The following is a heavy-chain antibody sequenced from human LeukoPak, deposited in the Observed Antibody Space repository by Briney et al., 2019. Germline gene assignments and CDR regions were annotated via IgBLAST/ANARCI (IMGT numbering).Heavy chain of an antibody. CDR3: TGAKSTGWPYDY. J-gene: IGHJ4*02. Sequence: SQTLSLTCAISGDSVSSNSATWNWIRQSPSRGLEWLGRTYYRSKWYNDYAVSVKSRITLNPDTSKNHFPLQLNSVTPEDTAVYYCTGAKSTGWPYDYWGQGTLVTVSS. CDR2: TYYRSKWYN. V-gene: IGHV6-1*01. D-gene: IGHD6-19*01. CDR1: GDSVSSNSAT.